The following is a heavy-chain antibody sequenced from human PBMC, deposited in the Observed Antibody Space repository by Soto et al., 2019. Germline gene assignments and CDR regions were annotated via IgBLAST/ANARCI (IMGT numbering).Heavy chain of an antibody. CDR2: INHSGST. D-gene: IGHD2-2*01. J-gene: IGHJ6*02. Sequence: PSETLSLTCAVYGGSFSGYYWSWIRQPPGKGLEWIGEINHSGSTNYNPSLKSRVTIPVDTSKNQFSLKLSSVTAADTAVYYCARGPRGDIVVVPAAPVGYYYGMDVWGQGTTVTVSS. V-gene: IGHV4-34*01. CDR3: ARGPRGDIVVVPAAPVGYYYGMDV. CDR1: GGSFSGYY.